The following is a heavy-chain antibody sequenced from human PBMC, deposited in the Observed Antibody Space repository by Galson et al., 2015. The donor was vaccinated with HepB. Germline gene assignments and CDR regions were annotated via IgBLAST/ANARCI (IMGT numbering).Heavy chain of an antibody. Sequence: SLRLSCAASGFTFSSYAMSWVRQAPGKGLEWVSAISGGGGTTYYADSVKGRFTISRDNSKNTLYLQMNSLRAKDTAVYYCAKASGRGWLQYRYFDYWGQGTLVTVSS. CDR3: AKASGRGWLQYRYFDY. V-gene: IGHV3-23*01. CDR1: GFTFSSYA. CDR2: ISGGGGTT. D-gene: IGHD5-24*01. J-gene: IGHJ4*02.